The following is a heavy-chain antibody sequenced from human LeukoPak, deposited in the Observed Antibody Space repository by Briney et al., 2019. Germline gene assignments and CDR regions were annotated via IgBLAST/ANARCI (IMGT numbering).Heavy chain of an antibody. CDR3: ARDQFASGLFDY. J-gene: IGHJ4*02. CDR2: IYSGGST. CDR1: GFTVSSNY. Sequence: PGGSLRLSCAASGFTVSSNYMSWVRQAPGKGLEWVSVIYSGGSTYYADSVKGRFTISRDSSKNTLYLQMNSLRAEDTAVYYSARDQFASGLFDYWGQGTLVTVSS. V-gene: IGHV3-53*01. D-gene: IGHD3/OR15-3a*01.